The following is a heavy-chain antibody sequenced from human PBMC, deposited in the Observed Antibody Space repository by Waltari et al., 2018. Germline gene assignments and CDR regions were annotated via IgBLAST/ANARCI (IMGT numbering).Heavy chain of an antibody. V-gene: IGHV4-39*07. D-gene: IGHD2-8*01. Sequence: QLQESGPGVVKPSETLSLTCSVSGGSISDTTSYWGWIRQPPGKGLGWIGPVFYGGRTFYNPSLNSRVTFSVDTSNNHCSLKLQSVTAADTAVYYCSRGGSDYCLNGVCSAFDYWGQGTLVAVSS. J-gene: IGHJ4*02. CDR3: SRGGSDYCLNGVCSAFDY. CDR2: VFYGGRT. CDR1: GGSISDTTSY.